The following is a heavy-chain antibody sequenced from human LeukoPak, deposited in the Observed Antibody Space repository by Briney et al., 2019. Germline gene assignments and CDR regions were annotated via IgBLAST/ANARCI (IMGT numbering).Heavy chain of an antibody. CDR3: ARDVLAPTIFGVVAHYYYGMDV. CDR1: GGSISSYY. CDR2: IYYSGST. D-gene: IGHD3-3*01. V-gene: IGHV4-59*01. J-gene: IGHJ6*02. Sequence: SETLSLTCTVSGGSISSYYWSWIRQPPGKGLEWIGYIYYSGSTNYNPSLKSRVTISVDTSKNQFSLKLSSVTAADTAGYYCARDVLAPTIFGVVAHYYYGMDVWGQGTTVTVSS.